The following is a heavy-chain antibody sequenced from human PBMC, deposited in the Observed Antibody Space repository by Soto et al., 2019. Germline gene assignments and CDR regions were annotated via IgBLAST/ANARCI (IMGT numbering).Heavy chain of an antibody. CDR3: ARDHCSGGSCYRYYYGMDV. J-gene: IGHJ6*02. V-gene: IGHV1-18*01. CDR1: GYTFASYG. D-gene: IGHD2-15*01. CDR2: ISAYNGNT. Sequence: GASVKVCCKASGYTFASYGSSWVRQATGQGLEWMGWISAYNGNTNYAQKLQGRVTMTTDTSTSTAYMELRSLRSDDTAVYYCARDHCSGGSCYRYYYGMDVWGQGTTVTVSS.